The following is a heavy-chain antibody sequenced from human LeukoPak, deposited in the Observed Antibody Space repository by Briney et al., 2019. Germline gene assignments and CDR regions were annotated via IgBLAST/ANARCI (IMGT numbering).Heavy chain of an antibody. J-gene: IGHJ6*03. V-gene: IGHV4-59*01. Sequence: PSETLSLTCTVSGGSISSYYWSWIRQPPGKGLEWIGYIYYSGSTNYNPSLKSRVTISVDTSKNQFSLKLSSVTAADTAVYYCARELGYCSSTSCSYYMDVWGKGTTVTISS. D-gene: IGHD2-2*01. CDR1: GGSISSYY. CDR2: IYYSGST. CDR3: ARELGYCSSTSCSYYMDV.